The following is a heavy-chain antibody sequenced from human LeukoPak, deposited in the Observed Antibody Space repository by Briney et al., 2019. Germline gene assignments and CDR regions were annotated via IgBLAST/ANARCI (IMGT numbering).Heavy chain of an antibody. CDR2: ITWDGGST. V-gene: IGHV3-43*01. J-gene: IGHJ4*02. D-gene: IGHD3-10*01. CDR1: GFTFDDYT. CDR3: AKGKNTGSYLSHVDY. Sequence: GGSLRPSCAASGFTFDDYTMHWVRQAPGKGLEWVSLITWDGGSTYYADSVKGRFTISRDNSKNSLYLQMNSLRTEDTALYYCAKGKNTGSYLSHVDYWGQGTLVTVSS.